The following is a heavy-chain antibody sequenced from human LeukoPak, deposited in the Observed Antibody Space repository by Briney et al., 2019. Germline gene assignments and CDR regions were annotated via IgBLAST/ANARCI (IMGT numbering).Heavy chain of an antibody. CDR1: GFTFSSYA. Sequence: GGSLRLSCAASGFTFSSYAMSWVRQAPGKGLEWVSSISSTSSYLYYADSVKGRFTISRDNAKNSLYLQLNSLRAEDTAVYYCAREEYTSSSRAYYFDYWGQGTLVTVSS. CDR3: AREEYTSSSRAYYFDY. J-gene: IGHJ4*02. V-gene: IGHV3-21*01. D-gene: IGHD6-6*01. CDR2: ISSTSSYL.